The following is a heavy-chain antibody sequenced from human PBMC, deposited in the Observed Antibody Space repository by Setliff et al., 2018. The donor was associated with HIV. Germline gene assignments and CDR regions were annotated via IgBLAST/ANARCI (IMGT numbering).Heavy chain of an antibody. V-gene: IGHV6-1*01. CDR3: ARGGSGNRYMDV. Sequence: SQTLSLTCAISGDSVSSNSAAWNWIRQSPSRGLEWLGRTYYRSKWNTDYAVSVESRITINPDTSKNQFSLKLSSVTAADTAVYYCARGGSGNRYMDVWGKGTTVTVSS. CDR1: GDSVSSNSAA. J-gene: IGHJ6*03. CDR2: TYYRSKWNT. D-gene: IGHD3-10*01.